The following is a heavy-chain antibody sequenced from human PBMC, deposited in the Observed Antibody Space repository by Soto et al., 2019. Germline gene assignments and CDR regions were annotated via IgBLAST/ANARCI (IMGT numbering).Heavy chain of an antibody. CDR3: AREELDY. J-gene: IGHJ4*02. V-gene: IGHV3-21*01. D-gene: IGHD1-1*01. Sequence: TGGSLRLSCAASGFTFSSFTMHWVRQAPGKGLEWVASISRSSIYIYYSDSLKGRVTISRDNAKNSLYLQMDSPRVEDTAIYYCAREELDYWGQGTLVTVSS. CDR1: GFTFSSFT. CDR2: ISRSSIYI.